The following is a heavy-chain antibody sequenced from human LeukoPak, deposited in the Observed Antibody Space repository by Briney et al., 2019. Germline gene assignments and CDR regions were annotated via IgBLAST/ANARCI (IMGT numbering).Heavy chain of an antibody. J-gene: IGHJ4*02. Sequence: SETLSLTCTVSGGSISSYYWNWIRQAPGKGLEWIGYIYHSGSTNYNPSLKSRVSISVDKSKNQFSLKLSSVTAADTAVYYCARGNGGNSFDYWGQGTLVTVSS. D-gene: IGHD4-23*01. CDR2: IYHSGST. CDR1: GGSISSYY. V-gene: IGHV4-59*01. CDR3: ARGNGGNSFDY.